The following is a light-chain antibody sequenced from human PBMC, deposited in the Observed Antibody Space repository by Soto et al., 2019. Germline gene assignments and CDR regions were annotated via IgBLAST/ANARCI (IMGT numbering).Light chain of an antibody. V-gene: IGKV3-20*01. J-gene: IGKJ1*01. CDR1: QSVSSR. Sequence: IVFTQSPCTLSLSPGERATLSCRASQSVSSRLAWYQHKSGQAPRLLISGASSRATGIPDRFSGSGSGTDFTLTISRLEPEDFAVYYCQQYGSSLWTFGQGTKVDIK. CDR3: QQYGSSLWT. CDR2: GAS.